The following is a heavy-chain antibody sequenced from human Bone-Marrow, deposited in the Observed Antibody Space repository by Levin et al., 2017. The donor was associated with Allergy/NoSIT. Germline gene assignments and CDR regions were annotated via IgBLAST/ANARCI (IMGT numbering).Heavy chain of an antibody. V-gene: IGHV3-11*01. J-gene: IGHJ4*02. CDR3: ARDHYYDSSGYYHYFDL. D-gene: IGHD3-22*01. CDR2: ISSRGSTT. Sequence: GGSLRLSCAASGFSISDYYMTWIRQAPGKGLEWVSYISSRGSTTYYAESVKGRFTISGDNAKNSLYLQMNSLRAEDTAVYYCARDHYYDSSGYYHYFDLWGQGTLVTVSS. CDR1: GFSISDYY.